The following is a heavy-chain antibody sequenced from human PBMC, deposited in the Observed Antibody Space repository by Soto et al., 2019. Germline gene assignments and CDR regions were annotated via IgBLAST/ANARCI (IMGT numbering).Heavy chain of an antibody. Sequence: ASVKVSCKASGGTFSSYAISWVRQAPGQGLEWMGGIIPIFGTANYAQKFQGRVTITTDKSTSTAYMELSSPRSEDTAVYYCARYDSSGYYYSLGWYFDLWGRGTLVTVSS. CDR3: ARYDSSGYYYSLGWYFDL. CDR2: IIPIFGTA. CDR1: GGTFSSYA. V-gene: IGHV1-69*05. D-gene: IGHD3-22*01. J-gene: IGHJ2*01.